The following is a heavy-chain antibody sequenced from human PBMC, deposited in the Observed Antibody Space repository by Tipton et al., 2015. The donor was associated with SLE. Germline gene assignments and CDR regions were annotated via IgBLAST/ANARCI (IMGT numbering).Heavy chain of an antibody. CDR3: ARDSSDFDY. Sequence: SLRLSCAASGFTLSSYWMHWVRQAPGKGLQWVGQIKEDGSETYYVGSVKGRFTISRDNAKNSLYLQMNSLRAEDTAVYYCARDSSDFDYWGQGTLVTVSS. J-gene: IGHJ4*02. CDR2: IKEDGSET. V-gene: IGHV3-7*01. CDR1: GFTLSSYW. D-gene: IGHD6-19*01.